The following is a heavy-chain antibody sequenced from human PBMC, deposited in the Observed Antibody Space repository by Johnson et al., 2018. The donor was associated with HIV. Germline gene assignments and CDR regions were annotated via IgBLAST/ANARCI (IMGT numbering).Heavy chain of an antibody. D-gene: IGHD3-3*01. J-gene: IGHJ3*02. CDR2: VSGSGGST. CDR1: GFTFSSYT. V-gene: IGHV3-23*04. CDR3: ARGGGYYNFWSAACNAFDI. Sequence: VQLVESGGGLVQPGGSLRLSCAASGFTFSSYTMNWVRQAPGKGLEWVSGVSGSGGSTYYADSVKGRFTISRDNSKNTLYLQMNSLRAEDTAVYYCARGGGYYNFWSAACNAFDIWGQGTMVTVSS.